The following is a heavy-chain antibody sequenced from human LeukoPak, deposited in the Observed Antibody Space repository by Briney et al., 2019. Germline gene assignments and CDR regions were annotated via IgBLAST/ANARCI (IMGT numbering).Heavy chain of an antibody. CDR2: IKKDASER. D-gene: IGHD6-13*01. CDR3: ARSSSPPNWFDP. CDR1: GFTFSSYW. V-gene: IGHV3-7*01. Sequence: GGSLRLSCAASGFTFSSYWMTWVRQAPGKGLEWVANIKKDASERYYVDSVKGRFTISRDNAKNSLYLQMNSLRAEDTPGCHCARSSSPPNWFDPWGQGTLVTVTS. J-gene: IGHJ5*02.